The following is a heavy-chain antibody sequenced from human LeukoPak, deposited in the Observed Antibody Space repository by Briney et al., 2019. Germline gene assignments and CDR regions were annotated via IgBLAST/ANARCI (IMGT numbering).Heavy chain of an antibody. J-gene: IGHJ6*03. CDR1: GFTVSSNY. V-gene: IGHV3-66*01. Sequence: GGSLRLSCAASGFTVSSNYMSWVRQAPGKGLEWVSVIYSGGSTYYADSVKGRFTISRDNSKNILYLQMNSLRGEDTAVYYCAKDRCSNGIGCLYYYMDVWGKGTTVTISS. CDR3: AKDRCSNGIGCLYYYMDV. D-gene: IGHD2-8*01. CDR2: IYSGGST.